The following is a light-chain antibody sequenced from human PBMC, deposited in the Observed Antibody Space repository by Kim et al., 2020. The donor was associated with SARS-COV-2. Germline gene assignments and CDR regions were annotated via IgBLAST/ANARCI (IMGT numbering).Light chain of an antibody. CDR2: NTD. J-gene: IGLJ3*02. V-gene: IGLV8-61*01. CDR3: LLYMGVGISL. CDR1: SDSVSPSHY. Sequence: GGTVTLPWAWGSDSVSPSHYPSWYQQTPGQTPRTLIYNTDTRSSGVPDRFSGSIIGNKAALTITGAQADDESDYYCLLYMGVGISLFGGGTQLTVL.